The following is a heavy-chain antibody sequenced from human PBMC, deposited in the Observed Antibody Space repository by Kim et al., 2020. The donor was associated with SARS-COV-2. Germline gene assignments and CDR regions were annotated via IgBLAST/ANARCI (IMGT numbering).Heavy chain of an antibody. V-gene: IGHV4-59*08. CDR2: IYYSGST. D-gene: IGHD4-17*01. CDR3: ARHGGPTVTLYYFDY. Sequence: SETLSLTCTVSGGSISSYYWSWIRQPPGKGLEWIGYIYYSGSTNYNPSLKSRVTISVDTSKNQFSLKLSSVTAADTAVYYCARHGGPTVTLYYFDYWGQGTLVTVSS. J-gene: IGHJ4*02. CDR1: GGSISSYY.